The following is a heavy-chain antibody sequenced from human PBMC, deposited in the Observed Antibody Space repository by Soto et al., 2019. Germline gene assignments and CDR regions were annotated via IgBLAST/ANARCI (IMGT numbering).Heavy chain of an antibody. D-gene: IGHD3-22*01. Sequence: GGSLRLSCAASGFTFSSYSMNWVRQAPGKGLEWVSSISSSSSYIYYADSVKGRFTISRDNAKNSLYLQMNSLRAEDTAVYYCARETYYYDSSGYYYDYWGQGTLVTVSS. CDR1: GFTFSSYS. CDR3: ARETYYYDSSGYYYDY. V-gene: IGHV3-21*01. J-gene: IGHJ4*02. CDR2: ISSSSSYI.